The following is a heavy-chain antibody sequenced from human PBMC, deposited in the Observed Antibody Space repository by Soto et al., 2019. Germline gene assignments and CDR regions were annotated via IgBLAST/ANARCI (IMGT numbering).Heavy chain of an antibody. CDR2: INHSGST. D-gene: IGHD3-16*02. CDR1: GGSFSGYY. J-gene: IGHJ4*02. V-gene: IGHV4-34*01. Sequence: SETLSLTCAVYGGSFSGYYWSWIRQPPGKGLEWIGEINHSGSTNYNPSLKSRVTISVDTSKNQFSLKLISVTAADTAVYYCARAWFPDFVCGSYRRHPLRFVYRCQATLVIVSA. CDR3: ARAWFPDFVCGSYRRHPLRFVY.